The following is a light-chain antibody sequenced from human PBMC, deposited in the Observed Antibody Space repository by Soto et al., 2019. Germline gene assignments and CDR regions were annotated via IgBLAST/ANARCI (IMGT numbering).Light chain of an antibody. J-gene: IGLJ1*01. CDR2: TNS. CDR3: AAWDDRLNGPSYV. CDR1: TSNIGSNP. Sequence: QSVLTHPPSVSGTPWQTVTMACSGSTSNIGSNPVNWYQQLPGTAPRLLISTNSQGPSGVPDRFSGSRSGTSASLAISGLQSEDEADYYCAAWDDRLNGPSYVFGTGTKVTVL. V-gene: IGLV1-44*01.